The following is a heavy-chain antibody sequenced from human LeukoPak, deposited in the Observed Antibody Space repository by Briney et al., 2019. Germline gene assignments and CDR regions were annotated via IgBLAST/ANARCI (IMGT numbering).Heavy chain of an antibody. Sequence: ASVKVSCKASGYTFTGYYMHWVRQAPGQGLEWMGWINPNSGGTNYEQKFQGRVTMTRDTAISIAYMEVTRLRSDDTAVYYCAREGSGWYGKFDYWGQGTLVTVSS. V-gene: IGHV1-2*02. CDR1: GYTFTGYY. CDR2: INPNSGGT. J-gene: IGHJ4*02. D-gene: IGHD6-19*01. CDR3: AREGSGWYGKFDY.